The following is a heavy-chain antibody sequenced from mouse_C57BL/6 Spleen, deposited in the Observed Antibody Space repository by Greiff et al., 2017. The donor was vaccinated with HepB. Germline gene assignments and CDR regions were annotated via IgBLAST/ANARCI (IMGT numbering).Heavy chain of an antibody. CDR1: GYAFSSSW. J-gene: IGHJ4*01. Sequence: VQLQQSGPELVKPGASVKISCKASGYAFSSSWMNWVKQRPGKGLEWIGRIYPGDGDTNYNGKFKGKATLTADKSSSTAYMQLSSLTSEDSAVYFCAGSSGYNAMDYWGQGTSVTVSS. CDR3: AGSSGYNAMDY. V-gene: IGHV1-82*01. D-gene: IGHD3-2*02. CDR2: IYPGDGDT.